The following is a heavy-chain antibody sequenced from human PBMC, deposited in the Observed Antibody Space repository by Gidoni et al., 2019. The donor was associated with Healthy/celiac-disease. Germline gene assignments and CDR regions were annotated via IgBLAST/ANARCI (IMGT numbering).Heavy chain of an antibody. CDR3: ARDPRYVTIFGVAGNWFDP. Sequence: QVQLVDSGVGVVQPCGSLRLSCASSRFTFSRSGMHWVRQAPGKGLEWVAVIWYDGSNKYYADSVKGRFTISRDKSKNTLYLQMNSLRAEDTAMYYCARDPRYVTIFGVAGNWFDPWGQGTLVTVSS. CDR2: IWYDGSNK. V-gene: IGHV3-33*01. D-gene: IGHD3-3*01. J-gene: IGHJ5*02. CDR1: RFTFSRSG.